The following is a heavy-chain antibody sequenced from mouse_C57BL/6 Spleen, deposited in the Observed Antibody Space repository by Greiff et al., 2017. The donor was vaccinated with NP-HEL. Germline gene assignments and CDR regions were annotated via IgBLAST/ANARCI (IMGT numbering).Heavy chain of an antibody. CDR2: IYPSDSET. V-gene: IGHV1-61*01. CDR3: ARGLITTVVAPNFDV. CDR1: GYTFTSYW. J-gene: IGHJ1*03. Sequence: QVQLQQPGAELVRPGSSVKLSCKASGYTFTSYWMDWVKQRPGQGLEWIGNIYPSDSETHYNQKFKDKATLTVDKSSSTAYMQLSSLTSEDSAVYYCARGLITTVVAPNFDVWGTGTTVTVSS. D-gene: IGHD1-1*01.